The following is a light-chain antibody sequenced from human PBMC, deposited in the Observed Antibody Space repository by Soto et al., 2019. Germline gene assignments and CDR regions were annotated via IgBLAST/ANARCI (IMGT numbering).Light chain of an antibody. CDR2: DAS. J-gene: IGKJ4*01. V-gene: IGKV1-33*01. CDR1: QDISTY. CDR3: QQYDTLPLT. Sequence: DIQMTQSPSSLSASVGDRVTITCQASQDISTYVNWYQQKSGKAPKFLIYDASSLATGVPSRFSGSGSGTDFTVTISNLQPEDIATYYCQQYDTLPLTFGGGTKVEIK.